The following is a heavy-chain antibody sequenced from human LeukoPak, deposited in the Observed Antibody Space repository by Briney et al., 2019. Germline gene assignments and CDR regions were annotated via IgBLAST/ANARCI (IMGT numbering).Heavy chain of an antibody. CDR1: GGSISSYY. CDR3: ARRWVYDKRAFDA. Sequence: SETLSLTCTVSGGSISSYYWSWIRQPPGKGLEWIGYIYYSGSTNYNPSLKSRVTISLDTSKNQFSLNLSSVTAADTAVYYCARRWVYDKRAFDAWGQGTMVTVSS. CDR2: IYYSGST. V-gene: IGHV4-59*08. D-gene: IGHD3-16*01. J-gene: IGHJ3*01.